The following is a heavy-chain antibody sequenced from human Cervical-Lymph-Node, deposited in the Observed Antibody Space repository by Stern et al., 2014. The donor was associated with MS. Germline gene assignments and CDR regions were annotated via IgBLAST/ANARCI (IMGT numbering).Heavy chain of an antibody. Sequence: EVQLVESGGGLVQPGGSLRLSCVASGFTFRNYWMHWVPPGPGKGLVVFASINRGGTAITHADSVKGRFTITRDNAKNTLYLQMNSLRVEDTAVYYCTKDTYGPEDYWGQGTSVTVSS. CDR2: INRGGTAI. CDR3: TKDTYGPEDY. D-gene: IGHD3-10*01. V-gene: IGHV3-74*03. CDR1: GFTFRNYW. J-gene: IGHJ4*02.